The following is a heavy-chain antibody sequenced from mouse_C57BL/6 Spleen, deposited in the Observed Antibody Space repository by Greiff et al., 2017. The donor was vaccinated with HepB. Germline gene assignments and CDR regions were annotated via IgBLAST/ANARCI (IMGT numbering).Heavy chain of an antibody. D-gene: IGHD1-1*01. V-gene: IGHV3-6*01. Sequence: EVQLVESGPGLVKPSQSLSLTCSVTGYSITSGYYWNWIRQFPGNKLEWMGYISYDGSNNYNPSLKNRISITRDTSKNQFFLKLNSVTTEDTATYYCARHYYGSSPYFDVWGTGTTVTVSS. CDR3: ARHYYGSSPYFDV. CDR1: GYSITSGYY. J-gene: IGHJ1*03. CDR2: ISYDGSN.